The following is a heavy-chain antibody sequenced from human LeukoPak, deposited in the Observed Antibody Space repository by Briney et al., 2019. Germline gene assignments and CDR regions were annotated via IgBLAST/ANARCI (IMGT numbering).Heavy chain of an antibody. D-gene: IGHD5-18*01. J-gene: IGHJ4*01. CDR1: GFTFSSYG. Sequence: PGGSLRLSCAAAGFTFSSYGMHWVRQPPGKGLEWIGEIYHSGRTNYKASLKSRVTISLDKSKNQFSLKLTSVTAADTAVYYCASLLGPLSHNFGFARDYWGQGTLVTVSS. V-gene: IGHV4-4*02. CDR3: ASLLGPLSHNFGFARDY. CDR2: IYHSGRT.